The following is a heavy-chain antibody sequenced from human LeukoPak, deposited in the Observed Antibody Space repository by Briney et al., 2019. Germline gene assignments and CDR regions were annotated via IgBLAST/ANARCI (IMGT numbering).Heavy chain of an antibody. CDR2: INHSGST. J-gene: IGHJ4*02. D-gene: IGHD4-4*01. V-gene: IGHV4-34*01. Sequence: SETLSLTCAIYGGSFSGYYWSWIRKPPGKGLEWIGEINHSGSTNYNPSLKSRVTISVDTSKNQFSLKLSSVTAADTAVYYCARRGYDYSNYALDYWGQGTLVTVSS. CDR1: GGSFSGYY. CDR3: ARRGYDYSNYALDY.